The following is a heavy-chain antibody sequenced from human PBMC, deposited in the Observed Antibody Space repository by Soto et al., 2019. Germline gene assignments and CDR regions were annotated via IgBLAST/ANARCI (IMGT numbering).Heavy chain of an antibody. Sequence: EVQLVESGGGLVQPGGSLRLSCAASGFIFSSYSMNWVRQAPGKGLDWVSYISSSSSTIYYADSVKGRFTISRDNAKNSLYLQMNSLRAEDTAVYYCARADSGYAHGYYYYGMDVWGQGTTVTVSS. J-gene: IGHJ6*02. CDR2: ISSSSSTI. D-gene: IGHD5-12*01. V-gene: IGHV3-48*01. CDR1: GFIFSSYS. CDR3: ARADSGYAHGYYYYGMDV.